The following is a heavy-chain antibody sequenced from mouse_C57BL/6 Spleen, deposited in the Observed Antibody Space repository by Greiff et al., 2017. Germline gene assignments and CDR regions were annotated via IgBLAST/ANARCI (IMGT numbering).Heavy chain of an antibody. V-gene: IGHV1-77*01. CDR3: ARSVYFDY. Sequence: VQLQQSGAELVKPGASVKISCKASGYTFTDYYINWVKQRPGQGLEWIGKLGPGSGSTYYNEKFKGKATLTADKSSSTAYMQLSSLTSEDSAVYFCARSVYFDYWGQGTTLTVSS. J-gene: IGHJ2*01. CDR1: GYTFTDYY. CDR2: LGPGSGST.